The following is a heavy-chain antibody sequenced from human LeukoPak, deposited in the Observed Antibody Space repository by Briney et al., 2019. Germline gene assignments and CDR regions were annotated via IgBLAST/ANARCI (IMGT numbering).Heavy chain of an antibody. CDR2: FDPEDGET. CDR3: ARAFTEYYYDSSGYYFYYFDY. J-gene: IGHJ4*02. D-gene: IGHD3-22*01. CDR1: GYTLTELS. Sequence: ASVKVSCKVSGYTLTELSMHWVRQAPGKGLEWMGGFDPEDGETIYAQKFQGRVTMTEDTSTDTAYMELSSLRSEDTAVYYCARAFTEYYYDSSGYYFYYFDYWGQGTLVTVSS. V-gene: IGHV1-24*01.